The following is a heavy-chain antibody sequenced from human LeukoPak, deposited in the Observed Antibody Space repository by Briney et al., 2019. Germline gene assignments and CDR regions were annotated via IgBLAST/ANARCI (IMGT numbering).Heavy chain of an antibody. CDR1: GGSISSYY. V-gene: IGHV4-59*08. Sequence: SETLSLTCTVSGGSISSYYWRWIRQPPGKGLEWIGYIYYSGSTNYNPSLKSRVTISVDTSKNQFSLKLSSVTAADTAVYYCARKGLGATTAFDIWGQGTMVTVSS. CDR2: IYYSGST. J-gene: IGHJ3*02. D-gene: IGHD1-26*01. CDR3: ARKGLGATTAFDI.